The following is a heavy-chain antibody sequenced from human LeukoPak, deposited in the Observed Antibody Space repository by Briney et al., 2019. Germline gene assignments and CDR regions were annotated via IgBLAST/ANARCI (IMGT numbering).Heavy chain of an antibody. CDR1: GFTFDDYA. CDR2: ISWNSGSI. CDR3: AKDMYDYDILTGAFDY. Sequence: PGGSLRLSCAASGFTFDDYAMHWVRQAPGKGLEWVSGISWNSGSIGYADSVKGRFTISRDNAKNSLYLQMNSLRAEDTALYYCAKDMYDYDILTGAFDYWGQGTLVTVSS. D-gene: IGHD3-9*01. J-gene: IGHJ4*02. V-gene: IGHV3-9*01.